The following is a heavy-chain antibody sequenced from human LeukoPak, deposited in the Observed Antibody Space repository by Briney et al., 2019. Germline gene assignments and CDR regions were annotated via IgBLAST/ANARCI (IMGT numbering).Heavy chain of an antibody. D-gene: IGHD3-22*01. J-gene: IGHJ3*02. CDR2: ISSTGRT. V-gene: IGHV4-61*02. Sequence: SQTLSLTCTVSGGSISSDTYFWSWIRQPAGKGLEWIGRISSTGRTDYNPSLTSRVTISVDTSKNQFSMKLSSVTAADTAVYFCARGPYSYDSSGAFDIWGQGTMVTVSS. CDR3: ARGPYSYDSSGAFDI. CDR1: GGSISSDTYF.